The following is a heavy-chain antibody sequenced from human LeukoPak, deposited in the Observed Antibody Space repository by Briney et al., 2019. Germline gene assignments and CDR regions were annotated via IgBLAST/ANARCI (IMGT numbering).Heavy chain of an antibody. J-gene: IGHJ3*02. CDR2: ISGSGGST. Sequence: PGGSLRLSCAASGFTFSSYAMSWIRQAPGKGLEWVSAISGSGGSTYYAESVKGRFTISRDNSKNTLYLQMNSLSAEDTAVYYCAKGGPLGPYNGAFDIWGQGTMVTVSS. CDR1: GFTFSSYA. V-gene: IGHV3-23*01. D-gene: IGHD5-24*01. CDR3: AKGGPLGPYNGAFDI.